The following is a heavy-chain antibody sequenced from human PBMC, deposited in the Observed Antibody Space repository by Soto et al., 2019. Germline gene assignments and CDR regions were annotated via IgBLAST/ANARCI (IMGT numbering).Heavy chain of an antibody. V-gene: IGHV3-7*03. D-gene: IGHD2-2*01. CDR2: IKQDGSEK. CDR1: GFTFSSYW. J-gene: IGHJ4*02. Sequence: GESLKISCAASGFTFSSYWMSWVRQAPGKGLEWVANIKQDGSEKYYVDSVKGRFTISRDNAKNSLYLQMNSLRAEDTAVYYCAREGCSSTSCFDYWGQGTLVTVSS. CDR3: AREGCSSTSCFDY.